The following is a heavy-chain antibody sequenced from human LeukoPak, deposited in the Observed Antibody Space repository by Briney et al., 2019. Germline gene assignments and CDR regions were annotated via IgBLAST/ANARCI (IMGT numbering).Heavy chain of an antibody. CDR1: GCTFSGYW. CDR3: ARGVVVDY. D-gene: IGHD3-16*02. V-gene: IGHV3-7*01. J-gene: IGHJ4*02. Sequence: GGSLRLSCAASGCTFSGYWMSWVRQAPGKGLEWVANIKQDGSEKYYVDSVKGRFTISRDNAKNSLYLQMNSLRAEDTAVYYCARGVVVDYWGQGTLVTVSS. CDR2: IKQDGSEK.